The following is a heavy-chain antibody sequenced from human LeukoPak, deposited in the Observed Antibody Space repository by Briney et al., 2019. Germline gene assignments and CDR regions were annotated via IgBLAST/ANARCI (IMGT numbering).Heavy chain of an antibody. CDR3: AREAKNLPPVRRLDP. Sequence: SETLSLTCTVSGGSISSYYWSWIRQPAGKGLEWIGRIYTSGSTNYNPSLKSRVTMSVDTSKNQFSLKLSSVTAADTAVYYCAREAKNLPPVRRLDPWGQGTLVTVSS. J-gene: IGHJ5*02. CDR1: GGSISSYY. V-gene: IGHV4-4*07. CDR2: IYTSGST.